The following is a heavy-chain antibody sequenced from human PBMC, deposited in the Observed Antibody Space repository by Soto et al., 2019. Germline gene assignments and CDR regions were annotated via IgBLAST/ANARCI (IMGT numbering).Heavy chain of an antibody. D-gene: IGHD3-22*01. J-gene: IGHJ4*02. CDR1: GFTFSSYG. CDR3: AKSLSGYYSYFDY. V-gene: IGHV3-33*06. Sequence: GGSLRLSCAASGFTFSSYGMHWVRQAPGKGLEWVAVIWYDGSNKYYADSVKGRFTISRDNSKNTLYLQMNSLRAEDTAVYYCAKSLSGYYSYFDYWGQGTLVTVSS. CDR2: IWYDGSNK.